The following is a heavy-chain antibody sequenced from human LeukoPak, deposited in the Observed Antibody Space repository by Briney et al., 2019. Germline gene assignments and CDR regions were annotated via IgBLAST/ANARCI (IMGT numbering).Heavy chain of an antibody. CDR2: IYYSGIT. J-gene: IGHJ3*02. D-gene: IGHD3-22*01. CDR3: ARGDYYDSSGYVDAFDI. V-gene: IGHV4-31*03. Sequence: SQTLSLTCTVSGGSISSGGYYWSWIRQHPGKGLEWIGYIYYSGITYYNPSLKSRVTISVDTSKNQFSLKLSSVTAADTAVYYCARGDYYDSSGYVDAFDIWGQGTMVTVSS. CDR1: GGSISSGGYY.